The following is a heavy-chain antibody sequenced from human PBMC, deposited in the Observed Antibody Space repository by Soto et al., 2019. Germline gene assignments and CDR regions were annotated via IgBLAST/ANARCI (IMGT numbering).Heavy chain of an antibody. Sequence: QVRLVQSGAEVKKPGASVKVSCKASGYTFTSYGISWVRQAPGQGLEWMGWISAYNGNTNYAQKLQGRVTMTTDTSKRTAYMELRSLRSDDTAVYYCAGEGLVVRGVFGDYYYYGMDVWGQGTTVTVS. J-gene: IGHJ6*02. D-gene: IGHD3-10*01. CDR3: AGEGLVVRGVFGDYYYYGMDV. V-gene: IGHV1-18*01. CDR2: ISAYNGNT. CDR1: GYTFTSYG.